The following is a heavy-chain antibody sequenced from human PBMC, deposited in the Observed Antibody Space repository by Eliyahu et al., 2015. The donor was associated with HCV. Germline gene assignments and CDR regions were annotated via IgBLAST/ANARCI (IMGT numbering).Heavy chain of an antibody. CDR2: SSGHNGYT. V-gene: IGHV1-18*01. CDR1: GYPFISYG. J-gene: IGHJ4*02. CDR3: ARDRGSSPYYFDY. D-gene: IGHD2-15*01. Sequence: QVHLVQSGTEVKKPGASVKVSCKASGYPFISYGITWVRQAPGQGLEWMGWSSGHNGYTNYAQRLQGRVIMTTDTSTNTAYMELRSLTSDDTAIYYCARDRGSSPYYFDYWGQGTLVTVSS.